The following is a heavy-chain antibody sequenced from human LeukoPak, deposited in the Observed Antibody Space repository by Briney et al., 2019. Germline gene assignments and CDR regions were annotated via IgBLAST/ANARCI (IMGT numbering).Heavy chain of an antibody. V-gene: IGHV4-59*08. J-gene: IGHJ5*01. CDR2: IYYSGST. CDR3: AVLLYRYYHWFDS. D-gene: IGHD1-26*01. Sequence: PSETLSLTRTVSGGSISSYYWSWIRQPPGKGLEWIGYIYYSGSTNYNPSLKSRVTMSVDTSASQFSLKLPSVTAADTAVYYCAVLLYRYYHWFDSWGRGTLVSVSS. CDR1: GGSISSYY.